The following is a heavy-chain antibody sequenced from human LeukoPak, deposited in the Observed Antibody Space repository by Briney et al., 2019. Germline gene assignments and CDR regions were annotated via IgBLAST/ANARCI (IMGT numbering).Heavy chain of an antibody. J-gene: IGHJ3*02. CDR1: GFTFSSYW. Sequence: PGGSLRLSCAASGFTFSSYWMSWVRQAPGKGLEWLANIKQDGSEKNYVDSVKGRFTISRDNAKKSLYLQMNSLRVEDTAVYYCARDRSYAFDIWGQGTMVTVSS. D-gene: IGHD1-26*01. CDR2: IKQDGSEK. CDR3: ARDRSYAFDI. V-gene: IGHV3-7*01.